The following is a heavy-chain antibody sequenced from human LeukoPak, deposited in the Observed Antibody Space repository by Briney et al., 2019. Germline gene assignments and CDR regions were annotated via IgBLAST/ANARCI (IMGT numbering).Heavy chain of an antibody. CDR1: GFTFSSYG. CDR3: ARGSPIRGSWVY. D-gene: IGHD2-15*01. CDR2: INPNSGGT. Sequence: GGSLRLSCAASGFTFSSYGMHWVRQAPGQGLEWMGWINPNSGGTNYAQKFQGRVTMTRDTPISTAYMELSRLRSDDTAVYYCARGSPIRGSWVYWGQGTLVTVSS. V-gene: IGHV1-2*02. J-gene: IGHJ4*02.